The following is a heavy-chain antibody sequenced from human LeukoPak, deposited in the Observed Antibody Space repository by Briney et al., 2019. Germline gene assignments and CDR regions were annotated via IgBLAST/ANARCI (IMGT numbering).Heavy chain of an antibody. Sequence: GGSLRLSCAASGFTFINYAMNWVRQAPGKGLEWVSTLSPSGADTYYADSVKGRFTISRDISKNTLYLQMNSLRAEDTAVYYCARRAYNWGAFDIWGQGTMVTVSS. CDR3: ARRAYNWGAFDI. CDR2: LSPSGADT. J-gene: IGHJ3*02. CDR1: GFTFINYA. V-gene: IGHV3-23*01. D-gene: IGHD5-24*01.